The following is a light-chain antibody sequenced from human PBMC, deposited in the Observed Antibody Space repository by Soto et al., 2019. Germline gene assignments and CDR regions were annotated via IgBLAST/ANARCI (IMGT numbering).Light chain of an antibody. V-gene: IGKV1D-16*01. CDR2: ESS. CDR3: QHYTSYSEA. CDR1: QDINRW. J-gene: IGKJ1*01. Sequence: IQMTQSPSSLPASVGDRVTITCRASQDINRWLAWYQQKPGKAPKVLIYESSLLQSGVPSRFSGSGSGTEFTLTISSLQPDDFATYYCQHYTSYSEAFGQGTKVDTK.